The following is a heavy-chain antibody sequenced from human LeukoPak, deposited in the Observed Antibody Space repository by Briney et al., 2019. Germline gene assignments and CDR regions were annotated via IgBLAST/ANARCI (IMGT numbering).Heavy chain of an antibody. CDR3: AGTYYHDSSGVY. Sequence: GGSLRLSCAASGFTVSSNYMNWVRQAPGKGLEWVSVIYSGGATYYADSVKGRFTISRDNSKNTLYLQMNSLRAEDTAVYYCAGTYYHDSSGVYWGQGTLVTVSS. J-gene: IGHJ4*02. CDR1: GFTVSSNY. V-gene: IGHV3-66*01. D-gene: IGHD3-22*01. CDR2: IYSGGAT.